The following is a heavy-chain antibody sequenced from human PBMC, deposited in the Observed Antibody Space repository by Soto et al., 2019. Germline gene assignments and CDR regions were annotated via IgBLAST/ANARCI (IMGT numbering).Heavy chain of an antibody. CDR3: ARSDYYDSSGYYRAEYFQH. Sequence: PGWSLRLSCAASGFTFSSYSMNWVRQAPGKGLEWVSYISSSSSTIYYADSVKGRFTISRDNAKNSLYLQMNSLRDEDTAVYYCARSDYYDSSGYYRAEYFQHWGQGTLVTVSS. D-gene: IGHD3-22*01. CDR1: GFTFSSYS. V-gene: IGHV3-48*02. CDR2: ISSSSSTI. J-gene: IGHJ1*01.